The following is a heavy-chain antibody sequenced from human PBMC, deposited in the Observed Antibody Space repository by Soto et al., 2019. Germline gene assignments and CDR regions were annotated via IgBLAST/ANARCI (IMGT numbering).Heavy chain of an antibody. J-gene: IGHJ6*02. CDR3: AQGXTALAEHQNYYYFGLDV. Sequence: GSLRLSCATSGFTFSSYAMSWVRQAPGKGLEWVSAISGSGGSTYYADSVKGRFTISRDNSLNTVFLVMNSLSVEDTAIYYCAQGXTALAEHQNYYYFGLDVWGQGTTVTVSS. CDR2: ISGSGGST. V-gene: IGHV3-23*01. CDR1: GFTFSSYA. D-gene: IGHD5-18*01.